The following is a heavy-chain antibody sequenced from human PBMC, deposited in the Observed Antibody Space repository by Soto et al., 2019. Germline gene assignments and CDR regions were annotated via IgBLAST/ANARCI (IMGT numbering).Heavy chain of an antibody. V-gene: IGHV4-34*01. Sequence: QVQLQQWGAGLLKPSETLSLTCAVYGGSFSGYYWSWIRQPPGKGLEWIGEINHSGSTNYNPSLKSRVTISVDTSKNQFSLKLSSVTAADTAVYYCARGREWSSSRYYFDYWGQGTLVTVSS. J-gene: IGHJ4*02. CDR3: ARGREWSSSRYYFDY. D-gene: IGHD6-13*01. CDR1: GGSFSGYY. CDR2: INHSGST.